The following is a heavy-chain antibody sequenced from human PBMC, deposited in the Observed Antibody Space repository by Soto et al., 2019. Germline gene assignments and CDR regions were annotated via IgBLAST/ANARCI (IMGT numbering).Heavy chain of an antibody. CDR2: ISPSGKYI. CDR3: AKSVAGDLDWFDP. V-gene: IGHV3-21*01. D-gene: IGHD3-10*01. CDR1: GFTFSSSS. J-gene: IGHJ5*02. Sequence: ESGGGLVKPGESLRVSCAASGFTFSSSSMNWVRQAPGKGLEWVSSISPSGKYIYYAESVKGRFTSSRDNTKNSLYLQMNSLKGEDTAVYYCAKSVAGDLDWFDPWGQGILVTVSS.